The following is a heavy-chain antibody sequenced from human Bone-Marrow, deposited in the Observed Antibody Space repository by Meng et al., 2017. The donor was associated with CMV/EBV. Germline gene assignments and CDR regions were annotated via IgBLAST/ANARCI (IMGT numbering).Heavy chain of an antibody. CDR3: SRGFGGFDY. CDR2: INKDGSET. J-gene: IGHJ4*02. Sequence: GESLKISCAASGFTFSSYAMSWVRQAPGKGLEWVANINKDGSETYHVDSVEGRFTVSRDNAKSSLYLQMNRLRAEDTAVYYCSRGFGGFDYWGQGVLVTVSS. CDR1: GFTFSSYA. D-gene: IGHD3-16*01. V-gene: IGHV3-7*01.